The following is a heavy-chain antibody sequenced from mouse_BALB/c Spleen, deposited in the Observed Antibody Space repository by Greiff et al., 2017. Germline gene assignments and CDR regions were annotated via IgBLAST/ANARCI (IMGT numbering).Heavy chain of an antibody. D-gene: IGHD2-1*01. V-gene: IGHV1-9*01. Sequence: QVQLQQSGAELMKPGASVKISCKATGYTFSSYWIEWVKQRPGHGLEWIGEILPGSGSTNYNEKFKGKATFTADTSSNTAYMQLSSLTSEDSAVYYCARVRGNYYAMDYWGQGTSVTVSS. J-gene: IGHJ4*01. CDR3: ARVRGNYYAMDY. CDR2: ILPGSGST. CDR1: GYTFSSYW.